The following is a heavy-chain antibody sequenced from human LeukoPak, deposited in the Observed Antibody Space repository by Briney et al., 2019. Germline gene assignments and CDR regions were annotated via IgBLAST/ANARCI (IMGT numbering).Heavy chain of an antibody. CDR2: INPSSGST. CDR3: ARDSSSWYEYYFDY. CDR1: GYTFTNYY. Sequence: ASVKVSCKASGYTFTNYYMHWVRQAPGQRLEWMGIINPSSGSTSYAQKFQGRVTITADESTSTAYMELSSLRSEDTAVYYCARDSSSWYEYYFDYWGQGTLVTVSS. D-gene: IGHD6-13*01. V-gene: IGHV1-46*01. J-gene: IGHJ4*02.